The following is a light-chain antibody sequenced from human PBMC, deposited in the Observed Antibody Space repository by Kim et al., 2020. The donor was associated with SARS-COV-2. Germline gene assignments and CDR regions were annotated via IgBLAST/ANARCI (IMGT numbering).Light chain of an antibody. CDR3: SSYTSSSTSLYV. CDR1: SSDVGGYNY. Sequence: QSALTQPASVSGSPGQSITISCTGTSSDVGGYNYVSWYQQHPGKAPKLMIYDVSKRPSGVSNRFSGSKSGNTASLTISGLQAEDEADYYCSSYTSSSTSLYVFGTGNKVTVL. CDR2: DVS. J-gene: IGLJ1*01. V-gene: IGLV2-14*03.